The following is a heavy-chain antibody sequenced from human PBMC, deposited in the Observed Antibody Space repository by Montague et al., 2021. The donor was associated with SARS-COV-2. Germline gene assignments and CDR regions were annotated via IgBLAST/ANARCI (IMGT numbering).Heavy chain of an antibody. D-gene: IGHD3-3*01. J-gene: IGHJ4*02. Sequence: SETLSLTCAVYGGTFSAHSWSWVRQSPGKGLELIGEINHRGSTTYMSSLKSRVTMSVDTSKNQFSLKLSSVTAADTAIYYCARGGPAGGNYDIWSFSYTSPMDYWGQGTMVTVSS. CDR2: INHRGST. V-gene: IGHV4-34*01. CDR3: ARGGPAGGNYDIWSFSYTSPMDY. CDR1: GGTFSAHS.